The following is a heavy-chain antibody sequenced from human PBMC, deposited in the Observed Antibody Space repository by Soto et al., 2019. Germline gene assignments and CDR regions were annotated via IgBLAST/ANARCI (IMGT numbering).Heavy chain of an antibody. D-gene: IGHD6-13*01. J-gene: IGHJ5*02. CDR3: ARVELGKAAAGLASWFDP. CDR2: IYYSGST. V-gene: IGHV4-39*01. CDR1: GGSIGRSSYY. Sequence: SETLSLTCTVSGGSIGRSSYYWGWIRQPPGKGLEWIGSIYYSGSTYYNPSLKSRVTISVDTSKNQFSLKLSSVTAADTAVYYCARVELGKAAAGLASWFDPWGQGTLVTVSS.